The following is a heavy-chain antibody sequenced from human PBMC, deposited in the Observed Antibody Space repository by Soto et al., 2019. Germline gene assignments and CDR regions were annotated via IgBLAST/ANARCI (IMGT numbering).Heavy chain of an antibody. CDR1: GFTVSSNY. CDR2: IYSGGST. CDR3: ARSIAAAGARHSLGY. J-gene: IGHJ4*02. Sequence: EVPLVESGGGLVQPGGSLRLSCAASGFTVSSNYMSWVRQAPGKGLEWVSVIYSGGSTYYADSVKGRFTISRHNSKNTLYLQMNSLRAEDTAVYYCARSIAAAGARHSLGYWGQGTLVTVSS. D-gene: IGHD6-13*01. V-gene: IGHV3-53*04.